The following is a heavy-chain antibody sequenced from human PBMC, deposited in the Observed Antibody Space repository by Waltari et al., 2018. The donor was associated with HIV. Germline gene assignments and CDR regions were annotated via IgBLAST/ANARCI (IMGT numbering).Heavy chain of an antibody. CDR3: ATRGSILEWLNYYGMDV. V-gene: IGHV1-24*01. CDR2: FDPEDGET. J-gene: IGHJ6*02. CDR1: GYTLTELS. D-gene: IGHD3-3*01. Sequence: QVQLVQSGAEVKKPGASVKVSCKVSGYTLTELSMHWVRQAPGQGLEWMGGFDPEDGETIYAQKFQGRVTMTEDTSTDTAYMELSSLRSEDTAVYYCATRGSILEWLNYYGMDVWGQGTTVTVSS.